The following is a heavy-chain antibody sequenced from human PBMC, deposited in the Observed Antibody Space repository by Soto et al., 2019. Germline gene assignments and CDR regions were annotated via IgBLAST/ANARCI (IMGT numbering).Heavy chain of an antibody. CDR2: INSDGSGT. CDR1: GFDFSNSW. D-gene: IGHD2-15*01. Sequence: EVQLVESGGGLVQPGGSLRLSCAASGFDFSNSWIHWVRQGPGKGLVWVSHINSDGSGTTYADSVKGRLTTSRDNAKNTVYLQMNSLRAEDTAVYYCAKDTAYAMDVWGQGTTVTVSS. J-gene: IGHJ6*02. V-gene: IGHV3-74*01. CDR3: AKDTAYAMDV.